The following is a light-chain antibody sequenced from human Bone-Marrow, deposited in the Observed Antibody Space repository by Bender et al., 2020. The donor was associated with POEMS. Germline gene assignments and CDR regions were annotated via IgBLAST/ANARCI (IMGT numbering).Light chain of an antibody. V-gene: IGLV1-44*01. J-gene: IGLJ2*01. CDR3: AAWSDSLNAVV. CDR2: GDT. Sequence: QSVLTQSPSTSGTPGQRVIISCSGSTSNVGNNRVNWYLQLPETAPILLIYGDTQRPSGVPDRFSGSKSGTSAYLASSEHLSEDEADYCCAAWSDSLNAVVFGGGTKMAVL. CDR1: TSNVGNNR.